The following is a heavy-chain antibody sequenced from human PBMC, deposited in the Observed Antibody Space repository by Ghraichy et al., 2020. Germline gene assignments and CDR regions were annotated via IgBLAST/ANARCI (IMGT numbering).Heavy chain of an antibody. D-gene: IGHD1-26*01. CDR1: GYTFIGYY. Sequence: ASVKVSCKASGYTFIGYYMHWVRQAPGQGLEWMGWINPNSGGTNYAQKFQARVTMTRDTSISTVYMEVSRVRSDDTAVYYCARGLRPVGATGLVYWGQGTLVTVSS. V-gene: IGHV1-2*02. CDR2: INPNSGGT. CDR3: ARGLRPVGATGLVY. J-gene: IGHJ4*02.